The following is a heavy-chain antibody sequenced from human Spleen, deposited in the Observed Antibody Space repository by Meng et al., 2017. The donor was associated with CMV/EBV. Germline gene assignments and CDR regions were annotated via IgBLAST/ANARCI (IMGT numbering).Heavy chain of an antibody. D-gene: IGHD2-2*02. Sequence: ASGYTFTGYYMNWVRPAPGQGLEWMGWVNANSGAKDYAQKFQGRVTMTRDTSISTAYMELSRLRSDDTAVYYCARGYCSGASCYIDDWGQGTLVTVSS. CDR2: VNANSGAK. CDR3: ARGYCSGASCYIDD. CDR1: GYTFTGYY. J-gene: IGHJ4*02. V-gene: IGHV1-2*02.